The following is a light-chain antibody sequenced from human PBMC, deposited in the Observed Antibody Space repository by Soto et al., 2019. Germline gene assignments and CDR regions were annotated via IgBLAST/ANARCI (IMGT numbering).Light chain of an antibody. CDR1: SSDVGAYNY. V-gene: IGLV2-14*01. CDR3: TSYSSSSPVL. CDR2: EVT. J-gene: IGLJ2*01. Sequence: QSVLTQPASVSGSLGQSITISCTGTSSDVGAYNYVSWYQQHPDKAPKLLIFEVTNRPSGVSGRFSGSKSGITASLSISGLQSEDEADYYCTSYSSSSPVLFGGGTKVTVL.